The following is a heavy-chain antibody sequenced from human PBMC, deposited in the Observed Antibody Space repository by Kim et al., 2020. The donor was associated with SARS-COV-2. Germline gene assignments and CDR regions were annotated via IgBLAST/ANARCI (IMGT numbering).Heavy chain of an antibody. V-gene: IGHV4-4*02. D-gene: IGHD3-10*02. Sequence: YNSSLQSRVPITVDKSKTQVSLKLSSVTAADTAVYYCARGVVFVPPGWFDPWGQGTLVTVSS. J-gene: IGHJ5*02. CDR3: ARGVVFVPPGWFDP.